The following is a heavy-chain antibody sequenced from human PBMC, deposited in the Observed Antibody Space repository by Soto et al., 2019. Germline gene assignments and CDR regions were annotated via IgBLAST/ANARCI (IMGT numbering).Heavy chain of an antibody. Sequence: TSETLSLTCTVSGGSISGGGYYWSWIRQHPGKGLEWIGYIYYSGSTYYNPSLKSRVTISVDTSKNQFSLKLSSVTAADTAVYYCARVSLTIANYYYGMDVWGKGTTVTVSS. CDR1: GGSISGGGYY. J-gene: IGHJ6*04. D-gene: IGHD1-1*01. CDR2: IYYSGST. CDR3: ARVSLTIANYYYGMDV. V-gene: IGHV4-31*03.